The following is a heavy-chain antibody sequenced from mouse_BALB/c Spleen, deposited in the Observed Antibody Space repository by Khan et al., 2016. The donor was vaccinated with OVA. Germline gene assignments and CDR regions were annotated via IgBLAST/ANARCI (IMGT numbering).Heavy chain of an antibody. CDR3: ARSGYGNPFAY. J-gene: IGHJ3*01. V-gene: IGHV1S81*02. D-gene: IGHD2-1*01. CDR1: GYTFTSYY. Sequence: QVQLQQSGAELVKPGASVKISCKASGYTFTSYYIYWVKQRPGQGLEWIGGINPTNGGSHFNEKFKNKATLTEDKSSSTAYMQLSSLTSEDSAVSYCARSGYGNPFAYWGQGTLVTVSA. CDR2: INPTNGGS.